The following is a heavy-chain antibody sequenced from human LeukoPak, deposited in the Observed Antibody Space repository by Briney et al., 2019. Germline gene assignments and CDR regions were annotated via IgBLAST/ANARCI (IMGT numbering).Heavy chain of an antibody. CDR3: ARDKAFLGYYDTSGYFQQWFDS. J-gene: IGHJ5*01. CDR2: ISPYNGDT. D-gene: IGHD3-22*01. CDR1: GYTFNTYG. Sequence: ASVKVSCKASGYTFNTYGITWVRQAPGQGLEWMGWISPYNGDTHYAQKFQDRVTMTTDTSTSTAYMDLRSLGFEDTAVYYCARDKAFLGYYDTSGYFQQWFDSWGQGTLVTVSS. V-gene: IGHV1-18*04.